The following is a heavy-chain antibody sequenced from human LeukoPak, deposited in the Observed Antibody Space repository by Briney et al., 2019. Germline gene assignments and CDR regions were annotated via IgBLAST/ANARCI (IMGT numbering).Heavy chain of an antibody. CDR1: GYTFTSYG. CDR2: ISAYNGNT. CDR3: ARGITMVRGVIITTGLGY. D-gene: IGHD3-10*01. J-gene: IGHJ4*02. Sequence: ASVKVSCKASGYTFTSYGISWVQQAPGQGLEWMGWISAYNGNTNYAQKLQGRVTMTTDTSTSTAYMELRSLRSDDTAVYYCARGITMVRGVIITTGLGYWGQGTLVTVSS. V-gene: IGHV1-18*01.